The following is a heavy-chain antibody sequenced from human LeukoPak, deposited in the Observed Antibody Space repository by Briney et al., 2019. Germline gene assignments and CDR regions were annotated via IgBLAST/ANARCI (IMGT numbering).Heavy chain of an antibody. V-gene: IGHV3-13*04. CDR1: GFTFSSYD. J-gene: IGHJ4*02. D-gene: IGHD1-26*01. CDR2: ICTAGDT. CDR3: AREVGATIYFDY. Sequence: GGSLRLSCAASGFTFSSYDMHWVRQAPGKGLEWVSAICTAGDTYYPGSVKGRFTISRENAKNSLYLQMNSLRAGDTAVYHCAREVGATIYFDYWGQGILVTVSS.